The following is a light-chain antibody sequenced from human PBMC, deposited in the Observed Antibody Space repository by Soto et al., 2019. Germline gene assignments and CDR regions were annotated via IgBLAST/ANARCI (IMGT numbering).Light chain of an antibody. CDR1: QSVTGTC. Sequence: EIVLTQSPGTLSLSPGERATLSCRASQSVTGTCLAWYQQKPGQAPRLLIYGASSRATGIPDRFSGSGSGTDFTLTISRLEPEDFAVYYCQQYGSSPWTFGQGTKGEIQ. CDR2: GAS. V-gene: IGKV3-20*01. CDR3: QQYGSSPWT. J-gene: IGKJ1*01.